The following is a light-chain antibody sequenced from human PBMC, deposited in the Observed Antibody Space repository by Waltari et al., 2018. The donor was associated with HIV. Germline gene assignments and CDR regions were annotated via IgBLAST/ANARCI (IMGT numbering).Light chain of an antibody. CDR3: AAWDDSMSGPHVV. CDR2: RNN. CDR1: SSNIGSKY. V-gene: IGLV1-47*01. Sequence: QSVLTQPPSASGTPGQRVTISCSGSSSNIGSKYVYWSQQPPGTAPKLLIYRNNQRPSGVPDRFSGSKSGTSASLAISGLRSEDEADYYCAAWDDSMSGPHVVFGGGTKLTVL. J-gene: IGLJ2*01.